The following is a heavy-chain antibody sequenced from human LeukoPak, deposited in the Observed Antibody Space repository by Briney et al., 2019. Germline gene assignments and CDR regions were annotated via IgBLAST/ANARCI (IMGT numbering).Heavy chain of an antibody. CDR3: ARATYDLLTGYYLDS. V-gene: IGHV4-31*03. Sequence: SQNLSLTCSVSGGSTTSGRYYWTWIRQYPEKGLEWIGYSYYSGSTHFKSSLKSRATISLDKSKNQFSLNLTSATAADTAVYYCARATYDLLTGYYLDSWGQGTLVTVSS. D-gene: IGHD3-9*01. CDR1: GGSTTSGRYY. CDR2: SYYSGST. J-gene: IGHJ4*02.